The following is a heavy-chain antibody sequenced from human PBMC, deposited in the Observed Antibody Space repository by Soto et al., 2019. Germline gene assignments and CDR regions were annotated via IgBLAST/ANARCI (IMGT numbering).Heavy chain of an antibody. V-gene: IGHV4-34*01. D-gene: IGHD5-18*01. CDR1: GGSFSGYY. Sequence: PSETLSLTCAVYGGSFSGYYWSWIRQPPGKGLEWIGEINHSGSTNYNPSLKSRVTISVDTSKNQFSLKLSSVTAADTAVYCRAREIQLWPYYFDYWGQGTLVTVSS. J-gene: IGHJ4*02. CDR2: INHSGST. CDR3: AREIQLWPYYFDY.